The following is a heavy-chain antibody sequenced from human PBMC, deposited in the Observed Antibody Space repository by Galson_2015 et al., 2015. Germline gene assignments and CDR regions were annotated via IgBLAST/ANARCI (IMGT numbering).Heavy chain of an antibody. D-gene: IGHD2-2*01. CDR3: ARDPLGVVAEYYYGMDV. Sequence: CAISGDSVSSNSAAWNWIRQSPSRGLEWLGRTYYRSKWYNDYAVSVKGRFTISRDNSKNTLYLQMNSLRAEDTAVYYCARDPLGVVAEYYYGMDVWGQGTTVTVSS. V-gene: IGHV6-1*01. CDR1: GDSVSSNSAA. CDR2: TYYRSKWYN. J-gene: IGHJ6*02.